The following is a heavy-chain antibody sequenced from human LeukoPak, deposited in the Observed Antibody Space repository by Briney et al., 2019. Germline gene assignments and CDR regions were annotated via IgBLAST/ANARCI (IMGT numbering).Heavy chain of an antibody. CDR2: ISSSGSVV. D-gene: IGHD2-8*02. CDR1: GFTFSDYY. CDR3: GGGRGWWKGQLDS. V-gene: IGHV3-11*04. J-gene: IGHJ4*02. Sequence: GGSLRLSCAASGFTFSDYYMAWVRQVPGEGLEWVSYISSSGSVVSYPDFVRGRFTISRDNDKRSLYLEMNSLRVEDTAVYYCGGGRGWWKGQLDSWAQEPLVTVS.